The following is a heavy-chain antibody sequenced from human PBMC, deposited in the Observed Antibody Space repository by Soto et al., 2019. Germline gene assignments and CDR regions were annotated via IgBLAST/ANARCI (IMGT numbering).Heavy chain of an antibody. CDR3: VRRFCSGTSCRFNWFDP. J-gene: IGHJ5*02. CDR1: GYIFTNCW. D-gene: IGHD2-2*01. Sequence: GESLKISCEGSGYIFTNCWIGWVRQMPGKGLEWMGIVNPDDSTTTYSQSFQGQVIISADKSVRSAYLQWSSLKDSDTATYYCVRRFCSGTSCRFNWFDPWGQGTLVTVSS. CDR2: VNPDDSTT. V-gene: IGHV5-51*01.